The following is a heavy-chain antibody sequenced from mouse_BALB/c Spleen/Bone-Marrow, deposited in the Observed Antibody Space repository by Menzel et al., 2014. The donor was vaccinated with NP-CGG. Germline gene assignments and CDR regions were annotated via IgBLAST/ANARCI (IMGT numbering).Heavy chain of an antibody. Sequence: QVQLKQSGAELVKPGASVKLSCKASGYTFTSYYMYWVKQRPGQGLEWIGEINPSNGGTNFNQKFKSKATLTVDKSSSTAYMQLSSLTSEDSAVYYCTRATMRTYFDYWGQGTTLTVSS. J-gene: IGHJ2*01. V-gene: IGHV1S81*02. D-gene: IGHD1-1*01. CDR3: TRATMRTYFDY. CDR2: INPSNGGT. CDR1: GYTFTSYY.